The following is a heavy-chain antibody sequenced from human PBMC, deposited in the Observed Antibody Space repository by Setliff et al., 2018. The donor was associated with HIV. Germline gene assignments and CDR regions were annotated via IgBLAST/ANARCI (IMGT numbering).Heavy chain of an antibody. CDR1: GFTFSDYY. J-gene: IGHJ6*03. Sequence: GGSLRLSCAASGFTFSDYYMDWVRQAPGKGLEWVGRTRNKPKGYTTEYAASVKGRFTISRDNAKNSLYLQMNTLRTEDTALYYCARAPPVSYSSGWIPSYYMDVWGKGTTVTVS. CDR2: TRNKPKGYTT. D-gene: IGHD6-19*01. CDR3: ARAPPVSYSSGWIPSYYMDV. V-gene: IGHV3-72*01.